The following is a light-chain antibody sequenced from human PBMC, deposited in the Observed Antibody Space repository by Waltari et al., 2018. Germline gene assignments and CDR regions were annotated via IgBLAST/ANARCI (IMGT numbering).Light chain of an antibody. CDR3: AAWDDSLNGPV. CDR2: RNN. V-gene: IGLV1-44*01. J-gene: IGLJ3*02. Sequence: QSVLTQPPSASGTPGQRVTISCSGSRSNIGSTTVNWYQQLPGTAPKLLIYRNNQRPSGVPDRFSGSKSGTSASLAISGLQSEDEADYYCAAWDDSLNGPVFGGGTKLTVL. CDR1: RSNIGSTT.